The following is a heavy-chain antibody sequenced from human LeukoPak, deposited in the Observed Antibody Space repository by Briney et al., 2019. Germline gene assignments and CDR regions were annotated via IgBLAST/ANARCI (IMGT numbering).Heavy chain of an antibody. CDR2: ISSSSSYI. V-gene: IGHV3-21*01. J-gene: IGHJ4*02. CDR3: AREKAVGTVTTIDY. D-gene: IGHD4-17*01. Sequence: GGSLRLSCAASGFTFSSYNMNWVRQAPGKGLEWVSSISSSSSYIYYADSVKGRFTISRDNAKNSLYLQMNSLRAEDTAVYYCAREKAVGTVTTIDYGGQGTLVTVSS. CDR1: GFTFSSYN.